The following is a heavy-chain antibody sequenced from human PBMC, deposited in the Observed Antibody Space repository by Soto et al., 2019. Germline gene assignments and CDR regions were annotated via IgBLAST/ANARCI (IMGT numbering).Heavy chain of an antibody. CDR1: GYPVTAYY. D-gene: IGHD3-3*01. CDR3: ARGGGVGVAGSAAFDM. V-gene: IGHV1-2*02. CDR2: INPATGAA. J-gene: IGHJ3*02. Sequence: QLHLVQSGAVVKKPGASVTVSCSASGYPVTAYYMHWVRQAPGRGLEWMGGINPATGAAKYTQTFQGRVTMTRETSTSTVCMELSGLTSEDTAVFCCARGGGVGVAGSAAFDMWGQGTLVTVSS.